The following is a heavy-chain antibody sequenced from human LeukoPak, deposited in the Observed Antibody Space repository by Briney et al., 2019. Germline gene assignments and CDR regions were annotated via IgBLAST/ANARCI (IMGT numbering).Heavy chain of an antibody. D-gene: IGHD2-2*02. J-gene: IGHJ2*01. Sequence: SETLSLTCTVSGGSISSGDYYWSWIRQPPGKGLEWIGYIYYSGSTYYNPSLKSRVTISVDTSKNQFSLKLSSVTAADTAVNYCARGPKGYCSSTSCYTTIWYFDLWGRGTLVTVSS. CDR3: ARGPKGYCSSTSCYTTIWYFDL. CDR1: GGSISSGDYY. CDR2: IYYSGST. V-gene: IGHV4-30-4*01.